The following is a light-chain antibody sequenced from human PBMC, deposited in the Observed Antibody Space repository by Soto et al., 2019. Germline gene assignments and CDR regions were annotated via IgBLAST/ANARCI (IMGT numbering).Light chain of an antibody. CDR3: QQYGNSPFT. Sequence: EIVLTQSPGTLSLSPGERATLSCRASQSVSSTYLAWYQQKPGQAPRLLIYGTSSRATGIPDRFSGSGSGTDFILTINRLEPEDFAVYYCQQYGNSPFTFGPGTKVDIK. V-gene: IGKV3-20*01. J-gene: IGKJ3*01. CDR1: QSVSSTY. CDR2: GTS.